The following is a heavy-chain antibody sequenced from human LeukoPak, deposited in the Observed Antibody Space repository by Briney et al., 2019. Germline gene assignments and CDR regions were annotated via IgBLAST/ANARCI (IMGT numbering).Heavy chain of an antibody. CDR1: GFTFTSSA. CDR3: AAENDYYDSSGYYPYYFDY. Sequence: GTSVKGSCKASGFTFTSSAMQWVRQARGQRLEWIGWIVVGSGNTNYAQKFQERVTITRDMSTSTAYMELSSLRSEDTASYYCAAENDYYDSSGYYPYYFDYWGQGTLVTVSS. V-gene: IGHV1-58*02. D-gene: IGHD3-22*01. CDR2: IVVGSGNT. J-gene: IGHJ4*02.